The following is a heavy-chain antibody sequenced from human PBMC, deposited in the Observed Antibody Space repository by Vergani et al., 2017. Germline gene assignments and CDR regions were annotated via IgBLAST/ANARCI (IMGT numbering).Heavy chain of an antibody. CDR3: AKDGAEIAAAGRRRYNWFDP. CDR2: ISGSGGST. V-gene: IGHV3-23*01. J-gene: IGHJ5*02. D-gene: IGHD6-13*01. CDR1: GFTFSSYA. Sequence: EVQLLESGGGLVQPGGSLRLSCAASGFTFSSYAMSWVRQAPGKGLEWVSAISGSGGSTYYADSVKGRFTIYRDNSKNTLYLQMNSLRAEDTAVYYCAKDGAEIAAAGRRRYNWFDPWGQGTLVTVSS.